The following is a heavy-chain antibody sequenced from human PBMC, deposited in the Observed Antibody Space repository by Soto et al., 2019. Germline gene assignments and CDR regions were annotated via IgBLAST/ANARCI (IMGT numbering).Heavy chain of an antibody. CDR2: INVYNGNT. CDR3: ARGVGSGSDYNQDNWFDP. CDR1: GYTFTNYG. J-gene: IGHJ5*02. Sequence: QVKLVQSGGEVKKPGASVKVSCKASGYTFTNYGISWVRQAPGQGLEWMGWINVYNGNTKYAQKVQGRVTMTTDTXTXKXXMELRSLRSDETAVYYCARGVGSGSDYNQDNWFDPWGQGTLVTVSS. D-gene: IGHD3-10*01. V-gene: IGHV1-18*01.